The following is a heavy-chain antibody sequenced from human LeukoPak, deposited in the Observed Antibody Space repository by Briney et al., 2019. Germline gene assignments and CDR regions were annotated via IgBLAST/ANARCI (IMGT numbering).Heavy chain of an antibody. CDR3: ARHPIVLVPPAMAHYYYGMDV. J-gene: IGHJ6*02. D-gene: IGHD2-2*01. CDR1: GFTFSSYG. V-gene: IGHV3-33*08. CDR2: ISYDGSNK. Sequence: GRSLRLSCAASGFTFSSYGMHWVRQAPGKGLEWVAVISYDGSNKYYADSVKGRFTISRDNAKNTLCLQMNSLRAEDTAVYYCARHPIVLVPPAMAHYYYGMDVWGQGTTVTVSS.